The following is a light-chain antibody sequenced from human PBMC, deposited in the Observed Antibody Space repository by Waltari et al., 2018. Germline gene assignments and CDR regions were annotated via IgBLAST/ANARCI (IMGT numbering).Light chain of an antibody. CDR2: RTS. J-gene: IGKJ2*01. Sequence: DIQMTQSPSTLSTSVGDRVTITCRASESISTWVAWYQQKPGQAPKLLIYRTSNLQSGVPPRFSGSGSGTEFTLTIRGLQPGDFATYFCQQYSYFSTFGQGTKLEIK. CDR1: ESISTW. CDR3: QQYSYFST. V-gene: IGKV1-5*03.